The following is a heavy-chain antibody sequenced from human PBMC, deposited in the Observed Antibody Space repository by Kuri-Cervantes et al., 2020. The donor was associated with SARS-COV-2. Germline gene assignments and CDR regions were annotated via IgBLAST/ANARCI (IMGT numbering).Heavy chain of an antibody. J-gene: IGHJ4*02. D-gene: IGHD1-26*01. CDR1: GYTFTSYW. V-gene: IGHV5-51*01. CDR3: ARGGGGSLQLCDY. Sequence: GGSLRLSCTGSGYTFTSYWIGWVRQMPGKGLEWMGIIYPGDSDTRYSPSFQGQVTISADKSISTAYLQWSSLKASDTAMYYCARGGGGSLQLCDYWGQGTLVTVSS. CDR2: IYPGDSDT.